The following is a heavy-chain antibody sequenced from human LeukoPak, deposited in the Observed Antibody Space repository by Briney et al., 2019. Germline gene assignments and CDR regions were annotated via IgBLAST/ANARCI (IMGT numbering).Heavy chain of an antibody. J-gene: IGHJ4*02. CDR1: GGSISSGDYY. Sequence: SETLSLTCTVSGGSISSGDYYWSWIRQPPGKGLEWIGYIYYSGSTYYNPSLKSRVTISVDTSKNQFSLKLSSVTAADTAVYYCARIPSYGDPIDYWGQGTLVTVSS. D-gene: IGHD4-17*01. CDR2: IYYSGST. V-gene: IGHV4-30-4*08. CDR3: ARIPSYGDPIDY.